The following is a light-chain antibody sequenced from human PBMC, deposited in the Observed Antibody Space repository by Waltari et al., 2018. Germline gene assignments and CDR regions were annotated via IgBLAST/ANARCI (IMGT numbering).Light chain of an antibody. CDR3: QQYSRSPPIT. CDR2: GAS. CDR1: QSVGSTY. J-gene: IGKJ3*01. V-gene: IGKV3-20*01. Sequence: EIVLTQSPGTLSLSPGERATLPCRASQSVGSTYLAWYQQKPGQAPSLLIYGASSRATGIPDRFSGSGSGTDFTLTISRLEPEDFAVYYCQQYSRSPPITFGPGTKVDIK.